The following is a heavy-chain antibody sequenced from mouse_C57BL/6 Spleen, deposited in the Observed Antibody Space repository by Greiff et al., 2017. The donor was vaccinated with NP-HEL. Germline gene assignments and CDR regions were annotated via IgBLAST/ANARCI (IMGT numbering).Heavy chain of an antibody. D-gene: IGHD2-2*01. J-gene: IGHJ1*03. Sequence: VQLKESGGGLVQPGGSLKLSCAASGFTFSDYGMAWVRQAPRKGPEWVAFISNLAYSIYYADTVTGRFTISRENAKNTLYLEMSSLRSEDTAMYYCARGTGFWYFDVWGTGTTVTVSS. CDR3: ARGTGFWYFDV. CDR2: ISNLAYSI. V-gene: IGHV5-15*01. CDR1: GFTFSDYG.